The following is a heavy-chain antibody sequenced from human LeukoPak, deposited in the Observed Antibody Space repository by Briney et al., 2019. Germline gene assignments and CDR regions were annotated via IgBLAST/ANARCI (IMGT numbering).Heavy chain of an antibody. CDR3: ARNEGYYYDSSGYYNY. D-gene: IGHD3-22*01. CDR2: IIPIFGTA. Sequence: SVKVSCKASGGTFSGYAISWVRQAPGQGLEWMGGIIPIFGTANYAQKFQGRVTITTDESTSTAYMELSSLRSEDTAVYYCARNEGYYYDSSGYYNYWGQGTLVTVSS. J-gene: IGHJ4*02. V-gene: IGHV1-69*05. CDR1: GGTFSGYA.